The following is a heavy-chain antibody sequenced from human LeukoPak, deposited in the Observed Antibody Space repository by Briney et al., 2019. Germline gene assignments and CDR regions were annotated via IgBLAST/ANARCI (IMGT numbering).Heavy chain of an antibody. J-gene: IGHJ6*03. CDR1: GYSFTSYW. CDR3: ARHLVYSYVDYYYYMDV. Sequence: GESLKISCKGSGYSFTSYWIGWVRQMPGKGLEWMGIIYPGDSDTRYSPSFQGQVTISTDESISTAYLQWSSLKASDTAMYYCARHLVYSYVDYYYYMDVWGKGTTVTVSS. V-gene: IGHV5-51*01. D-gene: IGHD5-18*01. CDR2: IYPGDSDT.